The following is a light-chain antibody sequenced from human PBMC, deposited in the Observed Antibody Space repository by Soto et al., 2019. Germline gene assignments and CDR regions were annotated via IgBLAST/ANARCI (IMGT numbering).Light chain of an antibody. CDR2: GAS. V-gene: IGKV3-11*01. J-gene: IGKJ2*01. CDR3: QHRGKWPRT. CDR1: QSVSSY. Sequence: EIVLTQSPATLSLSPGERATLSCRASQSVSSYLAWYQQKPGQAPRLLIYGASNRATGIPARFSGSGSGTDFTLTSSSLEPDDFADYYCQHRGKWPRTFGQGTKLEIK.